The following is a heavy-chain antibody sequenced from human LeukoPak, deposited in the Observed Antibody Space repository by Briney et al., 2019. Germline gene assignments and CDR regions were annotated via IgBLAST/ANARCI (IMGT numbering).Heavy chain of an antibody. CDR3: ARCCWGSSYYGMDV. Sequence: GGSLRLSCAASGFTLSDYWIHWVRQAPGKGLVWVSRINSDESSTTYADSVKGRFTISRDNAKNTLYLQVNSLRPEDTAVYYCARCCWGSSYYGMDVWGKGTTVTVSS. V-gene: IGHV3-74*01. J-gene: IGHJ6*04. CDR1: GFTLSDYW. CDR2: INSDESST. D-gene: IGHD7-27*01.